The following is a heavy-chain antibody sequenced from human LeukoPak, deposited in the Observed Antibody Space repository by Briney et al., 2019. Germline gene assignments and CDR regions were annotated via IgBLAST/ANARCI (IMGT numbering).Heavy chain of an antibody. Sequence: PSETLSLTCTVSGGSIISYYWSWIRQPPGKGLEWIGYIYYSGSTNYNPSLKSRVTISVDTSKNQFSLKLSSVTAADTAVYYCARVRAVAITMIVVNAFDIWGQGTMVTVSS. J-gene: IGHJ3*02. CDR1: GGSIISYY. CDR2: IYYSGST. CDR3: ARVRAVAITMIVVNAFDI. D-gene: IGHD3-22*01. V-gene: IGHV4-59*01.